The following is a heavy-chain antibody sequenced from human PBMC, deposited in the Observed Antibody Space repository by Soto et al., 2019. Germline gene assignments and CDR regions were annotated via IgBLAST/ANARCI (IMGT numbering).Heavy chain of an antibody. Sequence: SVKVSCKASGGTFSSYTISWVRQAPGQGLEWMGRIIPILGIANYAQKFQGRVKITADKSTSTAYMELSSLRSEDTAVYYCAIQSITMVRGVPALDYWGQGTLVTVSS. CDR3: AIQSITMVRGVPALDY. CDR1: GGTFSSYT. J-gene: IGHJ4*02. CDR2: IIPILGIA. D-gene: IGHD3-10*01. V-gene: IGHV1-69*02.